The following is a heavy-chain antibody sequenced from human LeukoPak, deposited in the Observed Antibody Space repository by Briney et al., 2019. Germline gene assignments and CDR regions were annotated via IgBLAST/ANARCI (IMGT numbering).Heavy chain of an antibody. CDR1: GGSISSSSYY. CDR2: IYYSGST. CDR3: AKITDFWSGYYDY. J-gene: IGHJ4*02. D-gene: IGHD3-3*01. Sequence: PSETLSLTCTVSGGSISSSSYYWGWIRQPPGKGLEWIGSIYYSGSTYYNPSLKSRVTISVDTSKNQFSLKLSSLTAADTAVYYWAKITDFWSGYYDYWGQGTLVTVSS. V-gene: IGHV4-39*07.